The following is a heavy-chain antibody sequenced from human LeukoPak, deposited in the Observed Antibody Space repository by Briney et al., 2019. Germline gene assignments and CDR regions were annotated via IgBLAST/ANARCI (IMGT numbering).Heavy chain of an antibody. Sequence: GGSLRLSCAASGFTFSDYYMSWIRQAPGKGLEWVSYISSSSSYTNYADSVKGRFTISRDNAKNSLYLQMNSLRAEDTAVYYCATLDYGEYYFDYWGQGTLVTVSS. CDR3: ATLDYGEYYFDY. V-gene: IGHV3-11*06. CDR2: ISSSSSYT. D-gene: IGHD4-17*01. CDR1: GFTFSDYY. J-gene: IGHJ4*02.